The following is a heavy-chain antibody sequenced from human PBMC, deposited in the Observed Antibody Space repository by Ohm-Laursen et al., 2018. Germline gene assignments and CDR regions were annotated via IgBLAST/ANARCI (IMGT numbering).Heavy chain of an antibody. CDR2: ISRNSGSI. V-gene: IGHV3-9*01. Sequence: SLRLSCSASGFTFDDCAMHWVRQAPGKGLEWVSGISRNSGSIGYADSVKGRFTISRDNAKNSLYLQMNSLRAEDTALYYCAKDSDYGDYFSGIDYWGQGTLVTVSS. CDR1: GFTFDDCA. J-gene: IGHJ4*02. CDR3: AKDSDYGDYFSGIDY. D-gene: IGHD4-17*01.